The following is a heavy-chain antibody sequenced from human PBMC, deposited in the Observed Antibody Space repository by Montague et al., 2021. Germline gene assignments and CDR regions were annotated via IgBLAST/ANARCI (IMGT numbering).Heavy chain of an antibody. CDR2: IYYSGSAGGTT. CDR3: ARGRGNSYVSFDS. Sequence: SETLSLTCTVSGGSISSFYWSWIRQPPETGLELIAYIYYSGSAGGTTNYNPSLKSRIPISVDSSKNQLSLQLTSVTTADTAVYYCARGRGNSYVSFDSWGQVTLISVSS. D-gene: IGHD5-18*01. J-gene: IGHJ4*02. V-gene: IGHV4-59*13. CDR1: GGSISSFY.